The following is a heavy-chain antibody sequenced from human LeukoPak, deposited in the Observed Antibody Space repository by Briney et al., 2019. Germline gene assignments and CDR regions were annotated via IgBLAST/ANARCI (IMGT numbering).Heavy chain of an antibody. V-gene: IGHV3-23*01. J-gene: IGHJ3*02. CDR1: GFTFSSYG. D-gene: IGHD3-10*01. Sequence: GGSLRLSCAASGFTFSSYGMSWVRQAPGKGLEWVSAISGSGGSTYYADSVKGRFTISRDNSKNTLYLQMNSLRAEDTAVYYCASPILWFGEGGDAFDIWGQGTMVTVSS. CDR2: ISGSGGST. CDR3: ASPILWFGEGGDAFDI.